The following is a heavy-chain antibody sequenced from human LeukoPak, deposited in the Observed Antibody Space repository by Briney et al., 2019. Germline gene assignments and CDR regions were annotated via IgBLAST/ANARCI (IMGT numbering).Heavy chain of an antibody. CDR1: GFTFSSYD. J-gene: IGHJ4*02. D-gene: IGHD6-19*01. CDR2: INTAGDT. CDR3: TRAPPGTGWLIDY. V-gene: IGHV3-13*04. Sequence: GGSLRLSCAASGFTFSSYDMLWVRQAPGKGLEWVSAINTAGDTYYPGSVQGRFTVSRENAKSSFYLQMNSLRAGDTAVYFCTRAPPGTGWLIDYWGQGTLVTVSS.